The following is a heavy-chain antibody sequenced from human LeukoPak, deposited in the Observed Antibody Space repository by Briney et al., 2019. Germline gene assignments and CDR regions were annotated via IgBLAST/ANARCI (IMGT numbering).Heavy chain of an antibody. CDR1: GFTFSSYG. Sequence: TGGSLRLSCAASGFTFSSYGMHWVRQAPGKGLEWVAVISYDGSNKYYADSVKGRFTISRDNSKNTLYLQMNSLGAEDTAVYYCATRSDFYDYVWGSPRTWGQGTLVTVSS. CDR3: ATRSDFYDYVWGSPRT. V-gene: IGHV3-30*03. D-gene: IGHD3-16*01. J-gene: IGHJ5*02. CDR2: ISYDGSNK.